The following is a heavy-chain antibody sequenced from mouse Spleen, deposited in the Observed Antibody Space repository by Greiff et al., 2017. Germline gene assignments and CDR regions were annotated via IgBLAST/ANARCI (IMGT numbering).Heavy chain of an antibody. J-gene: IGHJ2*01. CDR3: ARQRVYYGNSYYFDY. D-gene: IGHD2-1*01. CDR2: ISSGGTNT. V-gene: IGHV5-9*04. Sequence: EVKLVESGGGLVKPGGSLKLSCAASGFTFSSYTMSWVRQTPAKRLEWVATISSGGTNTYYPDSVKGRFTISRDNARNTLYLQMSSLRSEDTAMYYCARQRVYYGNSYYFDYWGQGTTLTVSS. CDR1: GFTFSSYT.